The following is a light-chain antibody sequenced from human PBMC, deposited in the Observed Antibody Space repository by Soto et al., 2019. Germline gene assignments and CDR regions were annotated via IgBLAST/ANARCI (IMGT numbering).Light chain of an antibody. V-gene: IGKV1-5*03. CDR3: QQYKSDPRT. CDR2: KAS. J-gene: IGKJ5*01. CDR1: QTISSW. Sequence: IQTTQSPSTLAGSVGDRGAITCRASQTISSWLAWYHQKPGKAPKXXIYKASTLKSGVPSRFSGSGSGTEFSLTISGLKTDDFATYYCQQYKSDPRTFGQGTRLEIK.